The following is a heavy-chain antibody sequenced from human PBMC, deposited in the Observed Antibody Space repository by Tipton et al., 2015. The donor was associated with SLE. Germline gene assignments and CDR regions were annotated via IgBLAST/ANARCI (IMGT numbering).Heavy chain of an antibody. CDR2: ISGSGGST. Sequence: SLRLSCAASGFTFSSYAMSWVRQAPGKGLEWVSAISGSGGSTYYADSVEGRFTISRDNAKNTLYLQMNSLRAEDTAVYYCARVRVITGTTSLGYWGQGTLVTVSS. J-gene: IGHJ4*02. V-gene: IGHV3-23*01. CDR3: ARVRVITGTTSLGY. D-gene: IGHD1-7*01. CDR1: GFTFSSYA.